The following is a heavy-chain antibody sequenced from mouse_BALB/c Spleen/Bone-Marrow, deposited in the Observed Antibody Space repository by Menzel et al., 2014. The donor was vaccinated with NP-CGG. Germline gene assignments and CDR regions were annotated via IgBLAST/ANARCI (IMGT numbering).Heavy chain of an antibody. CDR2: ISYSGTT. D-gene: IGHD2-1*01. Sequence: ESGPGLVKPSQSLSLTCTLTGYSITSDYAWNWIRQFPGDKLEWMGYISYSGTTNYNPSLKSRISITRDTPKNQFFLQLNSVTAEDTATYYCARAYGNYAFAYWGQGTLVTVSA. V-gene: IGHV3-2*02. CDR3: ARAYGNYAFAY. CDR1: GYSITSDYA. J-gene: IGHJ3*01.